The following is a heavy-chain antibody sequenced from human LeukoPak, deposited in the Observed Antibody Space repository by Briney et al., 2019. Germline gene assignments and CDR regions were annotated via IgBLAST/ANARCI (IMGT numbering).Heavy chain of an antibody. V-gene: IGHV3-30-3*01. CDR1: GFTFSSYA. Sequence: PGRSLRLSCAASGFTFSSYAMHWVRQAPGKGLEWVAVISYDGSNKYYADSVKGRFTISRDNSKNTLYLQMNSLRAEDTAVYYCARDFRRYYGSGSPGAFDIWGQGTMVTVSS. J-gene: IGHJ3*02. CDR3: ARDFRRYYGSGSPGAFDI. D-gene: IGHD3-10*01. CDR2: ISYDGSNK.